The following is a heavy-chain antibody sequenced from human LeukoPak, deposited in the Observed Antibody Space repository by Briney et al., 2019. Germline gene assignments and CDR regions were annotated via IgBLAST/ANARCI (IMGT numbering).Heavy chain of an antibody. CDR1: TFTFNIYG. V-gene: IGHV3-30*02. D-gene: IGHD5-12*01. CDR2: IQYDGSEK. J-gene: IGHJ4*02. CDR3: ARDRTAYSYGTLFDY. Sequence: QPGGSLRLSCASTFTFNIYGMHWVRQAPGKGLEWVAFIQYDGSEKYYADSVKGRFTISRDNSRNTLSLQMNSLRTEDTAVYYCARDRTAYSYGTLFDYWGQGTLVTVSS.